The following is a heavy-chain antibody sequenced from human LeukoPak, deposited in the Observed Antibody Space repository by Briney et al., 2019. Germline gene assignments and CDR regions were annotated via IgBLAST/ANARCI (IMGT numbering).Heavy chain of an antibody. CDR1: GYTFNSYG. CDR2: VSAYNGTT. J-gene: IGHJ3*02. V-gene: IGHV1-18*01. Sequence: GASVTVSCMASGYTFNSYGISWVRQAPGQGREGMGWVSAYNGTTNYAQKLQGRVTMTTDTSTSTAYMELRSLRSDDTAVYYCARDPYCGGDCYYDAFDIWGQGTMVTVSS. CDR3: ARDPYCGGDCYYDAFDI. D-gene: IGHD2-21*02.